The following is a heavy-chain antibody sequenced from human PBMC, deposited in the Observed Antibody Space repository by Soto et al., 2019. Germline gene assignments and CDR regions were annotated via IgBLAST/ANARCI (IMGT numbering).Heavy chain of an antibody. CDR1: GFTFSTHA. CDR2: ISYDGTTK. D-gene: IGHD6-13*01. J-gene: IGHJ4*02. Sequence: QVHLVESGGGVVRPGGSLRLSCAASGFTFSTHAMHWVRQAPGKGLEWVALISYDGTTKYYADSVKGRFTISRDNSKNTLYLQMNSLRGGDMAIYYCARDRPYSSSWYPEYWGQGTLVTVSS. CDR3: ARDRPYSSSWYPEY. V-gene: IGHV3-30-3*01.